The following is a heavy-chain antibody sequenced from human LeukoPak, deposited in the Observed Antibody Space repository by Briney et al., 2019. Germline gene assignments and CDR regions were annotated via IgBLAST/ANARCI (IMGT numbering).Heavy chain of an antibody. J-gene: IGHJ4*02. CDR3: AREVSSDYAFDY. CDR1: GGTFSRYP. D-gene: IGHD4-17*01. CDR2: IIPILGIT. V-gene: IGHV1-69*04. Sequence: ASVKVSCKASGGTFSRYPISWVRQAPGQGPEWMGRIIPILGITNYAQKLQGRVTITADKSTSTASMELSSLRSEDTAVYYCAREVSSDYAFDYWGQGTLVTVSS.